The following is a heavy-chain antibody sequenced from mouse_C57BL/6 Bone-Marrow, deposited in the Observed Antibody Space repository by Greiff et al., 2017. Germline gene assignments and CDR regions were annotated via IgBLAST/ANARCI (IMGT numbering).Heavy chain of an antibody. CDR1: GYTFTDYY. CDR2: IFPGSGST. V-gene: IGHV1-75*01. CDR3: ARKDYFDY. Sequence: VKVVESGPELVKPGASVKISCKASGYTFTDYYINWVKQRPGQGLEWIGWIFPGSGSTYYNEKFKGKATLTVDKSSSTAYMLLSSLTSEDSAVYFCARKDYFDYWGQGTTLTVSS. J-gene: IGHJ2*01.